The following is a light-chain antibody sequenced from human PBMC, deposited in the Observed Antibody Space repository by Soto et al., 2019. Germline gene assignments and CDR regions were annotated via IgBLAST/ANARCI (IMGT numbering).Light chain of an antibody. CDR2: SSN. CDR1: SSNIGSNA. J-gene: IGLJ2*01. CDR3: AAWDDSLNGVV. V-gene: IGLV1-44*01. Sequence: QLVLTQPPSASGTPGQRVTISCSGSSSNIGSNAINWYQQLPGTAPKLLMHSSNQRPSGVPDRFSGSKSGTSASLAISGLQSEDEADYYCAAWDDSLNGVVFGGGTKVTVL.